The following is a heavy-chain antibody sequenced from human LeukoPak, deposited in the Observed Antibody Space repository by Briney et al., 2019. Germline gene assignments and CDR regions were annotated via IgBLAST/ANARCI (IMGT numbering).Heavy chain of an antibody. D-gene: IGHD4-23*01. Sequence: SETLSLTCTVSGGSFSSGSYYWSWIRQPPGRGLEWIAYIHYSGSAAYNPSLKSRVTISRDMSTNQFSLKMTSVTAADTAVYFCARDMGAPDYGSYSVDYWGQGTLVTVSS. CDR2: IHYSGSA. CDR3: ARDMGAPDYGSYSVDY. V-gene: IGHV4-61*01. CDR1: GGSFSSGSYY. J-gene: IGHJ4*02.